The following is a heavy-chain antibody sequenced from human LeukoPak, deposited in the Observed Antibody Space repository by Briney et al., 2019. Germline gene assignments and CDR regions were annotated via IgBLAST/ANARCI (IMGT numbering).Heavy chain of an antibody. CDR1: GFTFSSYA. CDR2: ISYDGSNK. V-gene: IGHV3-30-3*01. D-gene: IGHD6-19*01. J-gene: IGHJ4*02. CDR3: ARGKAGYYFDY. Sequence: GRSLRLSCAASGFTFSSYAMHWVRQAPGKGLEWVAVISYDGSNKYYADSVKGRFTISRDNSKNTLYLQMNSLRAEDTAVYYFARGKAGYYFDYWGQGTLVTGSS.